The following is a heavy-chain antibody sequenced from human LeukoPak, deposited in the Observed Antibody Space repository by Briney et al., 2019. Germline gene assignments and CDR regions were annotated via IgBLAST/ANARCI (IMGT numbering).Heavy chain of an antibody. J-gene: IGHJ5*02. D-gene: IGHD3-22*01. CDR3: ARGLHYYDSSGYANWFDP. CDR2: ISSSGSTI. Sequence: PGRSLRLSCAASGFTFSSYGMNGVRQAPGKGLEWVSYISSSGSTIYYADSVKGRFTISRDNAKNSLYLQMNSLRAEDTAVYYCARGLHYYDSSGYANWFDPWGQGTLVTVSS. CDR1: GFTFSSYG. V-gene: IGHV3-48*04.